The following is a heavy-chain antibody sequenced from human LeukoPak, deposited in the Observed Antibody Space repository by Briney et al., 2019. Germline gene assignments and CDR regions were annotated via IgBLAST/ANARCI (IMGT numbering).Heavy chain of an antibody. J-gene: IGHJ3*02. D-gene: IGHD2-2*01. CDR3: AKGTCSSSSCYGNGFDI. Sequence: GGSLRLSCAASGFTFNNYAMSWVRQAPGKGLEWVSTISGNGGRTYYADSVKGRFTISRDNSNNTLSLQMKSLRVEDTAVYHCAKGTCSSSSCYGNGFDIWGQGTVVTVSS. CDR1: GFTFNNYA. V-gene: IGHV3-23*01. CDR2: ISGNGGRT.